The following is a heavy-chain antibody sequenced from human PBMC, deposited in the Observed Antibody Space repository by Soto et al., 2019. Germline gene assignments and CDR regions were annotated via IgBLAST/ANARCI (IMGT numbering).Heavy chain of an antibody. CDR1: GGSISSSDYY. D-gene: IGHD4-17*01. CDR3: ARGLSAATVVTCDFDY. Sequence: QVHLQESGPGLAKPSQTLSLTCTVSGGSISSSDYYWSWIRQPPGKGLEWIGYIYSSGNTYYNPSLKSRLTISVDTSKNQFSLKLNSVTAADTALYYCARGLSAATVVTCDFDYWGQGTLVTVSS. V-gene: IGHV4-31*03. CDR2: IYSSGNT. J-gene: IGHJ4*02.